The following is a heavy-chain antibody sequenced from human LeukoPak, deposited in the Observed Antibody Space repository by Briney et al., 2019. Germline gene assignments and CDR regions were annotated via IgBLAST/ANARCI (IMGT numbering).Heavy chain of an antibody. D-gene: IGHD6-13*01. J-gene: IGHJ4*02. CDR1: GGSFSGYY. CDR2: INHSGST. V-gene: IGHV4-34*01. Sequence: SGTLSLTYAVYGGSFSGYYWSWIRQPPGKGLEWIGEINHSGSTNYNPSLKSRVTISVDTSKNQFSLKLSSVTAADTAVYYCAREGIAAAGTSYFDYWGQGTLVTVSS. CDR3: AREGIAAAGTSYFDY.